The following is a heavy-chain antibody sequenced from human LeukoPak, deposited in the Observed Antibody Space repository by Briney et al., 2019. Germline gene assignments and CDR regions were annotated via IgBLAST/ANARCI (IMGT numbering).Heavy chain of an antibody. CDR1: GFTFSSYA. J-gene: IGHJ4*02. CDR3: ASCEWLRNSDY. CDR2: ISYDGSNK. D-gene: IGHD5-12*01. Sequence: GGSLRLSCAASGFTFSSYAMHWVRQAPGKGLEWVAVISYDGSNKYYADSVKGRFTISRDNSKNTLYLQMNSLRAEDTAVYYCASCEWLRNSDYWGQGTLVTVSS. V-gene: IGHV3-30-3*01.